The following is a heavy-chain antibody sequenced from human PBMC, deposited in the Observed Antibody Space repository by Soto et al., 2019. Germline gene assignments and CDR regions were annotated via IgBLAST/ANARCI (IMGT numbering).Heavy chain of an antibody. J-gene: IGHJ5*02. Sequence: QVQLVQSGAEVKKPGASVRVYCKASGYTFTRSDVYWVRQATGQGLELMGWMNPNTGNTGYAQKFQGRVTMTRNTSISTASMELSSLRSEDPAVYYCARGSNQCSGGSCYSDWFDPWGQGTPVTVSS. CDR1: GYTFTRSD. D-gene: IGHD2-15*01. V-gene: IGHV1-8*01. CDR2: MNPNTGNT. CDR3: ARGSNQCSGGSCYSDWFDP.